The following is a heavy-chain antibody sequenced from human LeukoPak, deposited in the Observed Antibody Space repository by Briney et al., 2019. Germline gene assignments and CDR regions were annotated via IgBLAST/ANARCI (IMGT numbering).Heavy chain of an antibody. Sequence: GGSLRLSCAASGFTLSSNYMSWVRQAPGKGLEWVSVIYSGGSTYYADSVKGRFTISRDNSKNTLYLQMNSLRAEDTAVYYCARTSGYGGFFGYWGQGTLVTVSS. CDR2: IYSGGST. V-gene: IGHV3-53*01. CDR3: ARTSGYGGFFGY. CDR1: GFTLSSNY. J-gene: IGHJ4*02. D-gene: IGHD5-12*01.